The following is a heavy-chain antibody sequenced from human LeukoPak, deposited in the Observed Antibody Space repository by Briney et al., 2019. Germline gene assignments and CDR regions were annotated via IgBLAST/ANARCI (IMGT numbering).Heavy chain of an antibody. D-gene: IGHD1-20*01. J-gene: IGHJ4*02. CDR1: GFTFSSYE. Sequence: GGSLRLSCAASGFTFSSYEMHWVRQAPGKGLEWVSYISSSGSTIYYADSVKGRFTISRDNAKNSLYLQMNSLRAEDTAVYYCARDFRGVTGTKLDYWGQGTLVTVSS. CDR3: ARDFRGVTGTKLDY. V-gene: IGHV3-48*03. CDR2: ISSSGSTI.